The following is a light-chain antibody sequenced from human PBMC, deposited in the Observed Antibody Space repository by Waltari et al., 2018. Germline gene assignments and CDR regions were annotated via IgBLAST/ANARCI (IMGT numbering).Light chain of an antibody. J-gene: IGLJ3*02. CDR2: DVS. Sequence: QSALTQPRSVSGSPGQSVTISCTGTSSDVGGYNYVSWYQQHPGKAPKLMIYDVSKRPSGVPDRFAGSKSGNTAVLTIAGLQAEDEADYYCCSYAGSSWVFGGGTKLTVL. CDR3: CSYAGSSWV. V-gene: IGLV2-11*01. CDR1: SSDVGGYNY.